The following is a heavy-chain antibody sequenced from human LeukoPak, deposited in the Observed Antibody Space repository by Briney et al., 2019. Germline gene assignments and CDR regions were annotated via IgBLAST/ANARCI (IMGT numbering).Heavy chain of an antibody. V-gene: IGHV3-48*03. CDR3: SRDGTKVRGIIITYIGMDV. J-gene: IGHJ6*04. D-gene: IGHD3-10*01. CDR2: ITNTGTTI. CDR1: GFTFSTYE. Sequence: GGSLRLSCAASGFTFSTYEMNWVRQAPGKGVEWISYITNTGTTIYYADSVRGRFTVSRDNAKNSVYLQMNSLRAEDTAVYYCSRDGTKVRGIIITYIGMDVWGKGTTVIVSS.